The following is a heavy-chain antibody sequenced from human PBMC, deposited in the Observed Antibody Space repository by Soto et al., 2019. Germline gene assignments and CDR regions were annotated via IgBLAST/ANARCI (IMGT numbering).Heavy chain of an antibody. CDR1: GGSISSSSYY. V-gene: IGHV4-39*01. D-gene: IGHD4-17*01. Sequence: SETLSLTCTVSGGSISSSSYYWGWIRQPPGKGLEWIGSIYYSGSTYYNPSLKSRVTISVDTSKNQFSLKLSSVTAANTAVYYCARHYTLSTVTKEYFQHWGQGTLVTVSS. J-gene: IGHJ1*01. CDR2: IYYSGST. CDR3: ARHYTLSTVTKEYFQH.